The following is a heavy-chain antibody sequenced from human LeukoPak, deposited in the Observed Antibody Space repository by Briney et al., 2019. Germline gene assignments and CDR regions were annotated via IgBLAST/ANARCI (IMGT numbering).Heavy chain of an antibody. V-gene: IGHV4-59*08. J-gene: IGHJ4*02. D-gene: IGHD3-10*01. CDR1: GGSISSYC. Sequence: PSETLSLTCTVSGGSISSYCWSWIRQPPGKGLEWIGYIYYSGSTNYNPSLKSRVTISVDTSKNQFSLKLSSVTAADTAVYYCAGSMVRGTFDYWGQGTLVTVSS. CDR2: IYYSGST. CDR3: AGSMVRGTFDY.